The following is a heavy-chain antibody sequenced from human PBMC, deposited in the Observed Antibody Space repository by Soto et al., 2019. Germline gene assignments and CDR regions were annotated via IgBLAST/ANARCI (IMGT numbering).Heavy chain of an antibody. CDR2: IHYSGST. J-gene: IGHJ6*02. CDR1: GGSISSGDYY. V-gene: IGHV4-30-4*01. D-gene: IGHD1-26*01. CDR3: AREWVRYYYAMDV. Sequence: QVQLQESGPGLVKPSQTLSLTCTVSGGSISSGDYYWSWIRQPPGKGLEWIGYIHYSGSTYYNPSLKSRITISVDTSKNQFSLKVSSVTAADTAVSFCAREWVRYYYAMDVWGQGTTVTVSS.